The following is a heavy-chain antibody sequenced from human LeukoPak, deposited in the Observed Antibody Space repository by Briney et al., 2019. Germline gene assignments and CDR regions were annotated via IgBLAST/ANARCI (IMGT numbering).Heavy chain of an antibody. V-gene: IGHV1-46*01. J-gene: IGHJ4*02. CDR3: VREKSGETYDY. Sequence: ASVKVSCKASGYTFTAYYIQWVRQAPGQGLEWMGTIRPSDTRTTYAQKVQGRVTMTRDISTTTGYLELSSLRSEDTAVYYCVREKSGETYDYWGQGTLVTVSS. D-gene: IGHD7-27*01. CDR1: GYTFTAYY. CDR2: IRPSDTRT.